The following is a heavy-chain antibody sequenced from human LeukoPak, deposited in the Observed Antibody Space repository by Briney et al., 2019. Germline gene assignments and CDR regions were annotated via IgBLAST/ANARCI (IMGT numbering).Heavy chain of an antibody. D-gene: IGHD5-12*01. V-gene: IGHV4-39*01. CDR3: ATRYSGYNYWDY. J-gene: IGHJ4*02. CDR1: GGSISSYY. Sequence: SETLSLTCTVSGGSISSYYWGWIRQPPGKGLEWIGSIYYSGSTYYNPSLKSRVSISVDTSKNHFSLKLGSVTAADTAIYYCATRYSGYNYWDYWGQGTLVTVSS. CDR2: IYYSGST.